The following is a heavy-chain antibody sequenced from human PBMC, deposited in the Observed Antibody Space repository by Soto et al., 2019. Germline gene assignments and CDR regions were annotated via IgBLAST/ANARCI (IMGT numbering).Heavy chain of an antibody. D-gene: IGHD4-4*01. Sequence: EVQLVESGGGLVQPGGSLRLSCAPSGFTLRDYWMSWVRQAPGKGLEWVANIKQDGSEIYYVDSVEGRFTISRDNAKNSLFLQMNSLRAEDTAVYYCLITTSAFDIWGQGTLVTVSS. CDR3: LITTSAFDI. CDR1: GFTLRDYW. J-gene: IGHJ3*02. V-gene: IGHV3-7*01. CDR2: IKQDGSEI.